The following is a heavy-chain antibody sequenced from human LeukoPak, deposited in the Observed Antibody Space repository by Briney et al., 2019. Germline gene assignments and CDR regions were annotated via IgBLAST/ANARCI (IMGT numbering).Heavy chain of an antibody. CDR3: AKAVTTVTTGPDY. CDR1: GFTFDDYA. V-gene: IGHV3-9*01. Sequence: GGSLRLSCAASGFTFDDYAMHWVRQAPGKGLEWVSGISWNSGSIGYADSVNGRFTISRDNAKNSLYLQMNSLRAEDTALYYCAKAVTTVTTGPDYWGQGTLVTVSS. D-gene: IGHD4-17*01. J-gene: IGHJ4*02. CDR2: ISWNSGSI.